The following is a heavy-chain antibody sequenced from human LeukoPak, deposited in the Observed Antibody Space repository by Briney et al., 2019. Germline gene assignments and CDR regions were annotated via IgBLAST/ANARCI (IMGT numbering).Heavy chain of an antibody. CDR1: GGSISSGSYY. CDR3: ARHEKAGLRSPRAEYFQH. CDR2: IYTSGST. Sequence: SETLSLTCTVSGGSISSGSYYWSWIRQPAGKGLEWIGRIYTSGSTNYNPSLKSRVTISVDTSKNQFSLKLSSVTAADTAVYYCARHEKAGLRSPRAEYFQHWGQGTLVTVSS. D-gene: IGHD4-17*01. J-gene: IGHJ1*01. V-gene: IGHV4-61*02.